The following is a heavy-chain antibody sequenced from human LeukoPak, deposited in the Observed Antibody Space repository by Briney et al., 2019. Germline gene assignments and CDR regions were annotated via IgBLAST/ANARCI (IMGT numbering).Heavy chain of an antibody. CDR1: GYTFTSYY. V-gene: IGHV1-46*01. D-gene: IGHD3-10*01. Sequence: ASVKVSCKASGYTFTSYYMHWVRQAPGQVLEWMGIINPSGGSTSYAQKFQGRVTMTRDTSTSTVYMELSSLRSEDTAVYYCARDGLDYELWFGELSPLFDYWGQGALVTVSS. J-gene: IGHJ4*02. CDR3: ARDGLDYELWFGELSPLFDY. CDR2: INPSGGST.